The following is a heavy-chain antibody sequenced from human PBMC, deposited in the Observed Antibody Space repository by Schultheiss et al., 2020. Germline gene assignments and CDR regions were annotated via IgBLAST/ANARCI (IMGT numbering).Heavy chain of an antibody. V-gene: IGHV3-15*04. J-gene: IGHJ4*02. CDR3: AKVRRDGYNPFDY. Sequence: GESLKISCAVSGFTFSEASMNWVRQAPGKGLEWVGRIETKTDGGTTEYVAPVKGRFTISRDDSKNTVYLQMNSLRAEDTAVYYCAKVRRDGYNPFDYWGQGTLVTVSA. CDR2: IETKTDGGTT. D-gene: IGHD5-24*01. CDR1: GFTFSEAS.